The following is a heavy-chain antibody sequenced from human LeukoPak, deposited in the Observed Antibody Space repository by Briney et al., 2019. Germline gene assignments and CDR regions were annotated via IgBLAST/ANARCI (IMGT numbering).Heavy chain of an antibody. D-gene: IGHD4-17*01. V-gene: IGHV1-18*01. CDR2: ISAYNGNT. CDR3: ARDKPTVTTPNWFDP. Sequence: ASVKVSCKASGYTFTGYGISWVRQAPGQGLEWMGWISAYNGNTNYAQKLQGRVTMTTDTSTSTAYMELRSLRSDDTAVYYCARDKPTVTTPNWFDPWGQGTLVTVSS. CDR1: GYTFTGYG. J-gene: IGHJ5*02.